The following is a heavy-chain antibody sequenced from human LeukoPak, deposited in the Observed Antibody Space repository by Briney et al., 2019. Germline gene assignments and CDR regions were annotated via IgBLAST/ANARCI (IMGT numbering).Heavy chain of an antibody. CDR1: GYTFSGYY. Sequence: PWASVKVSCKASGYTFSGYYMHWVRQAPGQGLEWMGWINPNNGGTNYAQKFQGRVTMTRDTSISTAYMELSRLRSDDTAVYYCARDHHSRTSAFDIWGQGTMVTVSS. D-gene: IGHD6-13*01. CDR2: INPNNGGT. V-gene: IGHV1-2*02. CDR3: ARDHHSRTSAFDI. J-gene: IGHJ3*02.